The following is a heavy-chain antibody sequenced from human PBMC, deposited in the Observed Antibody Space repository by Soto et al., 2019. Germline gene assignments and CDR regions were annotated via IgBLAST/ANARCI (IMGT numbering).Heavy chain of an antibody. CDR1: GFTFSSYA. CDR3: VKASPLQTFDY. V-gene: IGHV3-64D*08. CDR2: ISSNGGST. J-gene: IGHJ4*02. Sequence: GGSLRLSCSASGFTFSSYAMHWVRQAPGKGLEYVSAISSNGGSTYYADSVKGRFTISRDNSKNTLYLQMSSLRAEDTAVYYCVKASPLQTFDYWGQGTLVTVSS. D-gene: IGHD4-4*01.